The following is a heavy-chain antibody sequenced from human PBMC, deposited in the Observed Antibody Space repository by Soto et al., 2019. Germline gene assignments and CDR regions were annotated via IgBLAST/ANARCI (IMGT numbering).Heavy chain of an antibody. CDR1: GDSISSYY. Sequence: QVQLQESGPGLVKPSETLSLTCSVSGDSISSYYWNWVRQPAGKGLECIVRIYPSGSTNYNPSLKSRGTMAADTSKNQLFLKVNSVTAADTAVYYCAGARQYYESSGDDTLEYWRQGTMVTVSS. J-gene: IGHJ4*02. CDR2: IYPSGST. CDR3: AGARQYYESSGDDTLEY. D-gene: IGHD3-22*01. V-gene: IGHV4-4*07.